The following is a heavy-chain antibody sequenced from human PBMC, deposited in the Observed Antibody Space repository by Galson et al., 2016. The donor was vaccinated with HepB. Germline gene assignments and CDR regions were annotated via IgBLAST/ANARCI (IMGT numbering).Heavy chain of an antibody. CDR3: AHRDARYCSGDSCYDY. Sequence: PALVKPTQTLTLTCTFSGFSLTTSGVGVGWIRQPPGKALEWLALIYWDDDERYSPSLKSRLTISKDTSKNQVVLTMTNMDPVDTATYYCAHRDARYCSGDSCYDYWGQGTLVTVSS. D-gene: IGHD2-15*01. CDR1: GFSLTTSGVG. V-gene: IGHV2-5*02. CDR2: IYWDDDE. J-gene: IGHJ4*02.